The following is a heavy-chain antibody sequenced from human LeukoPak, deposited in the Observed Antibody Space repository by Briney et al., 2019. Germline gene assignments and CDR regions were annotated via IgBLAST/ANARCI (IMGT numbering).Heavy chain of an antibody. J-gene: IGHJ4*02. CDR3: ARRKGMRRFLEWLPHGAYYFDY. D-gene: IGHD3-3*01. V-gene: IGHV4-39*01. CDR2: IYYSGST. Sequence: SETLSLTCTVSGGSISSSSYYWGWIRQPPGKGLEWIGSIYYSGSTYYNPSLKSRVTISVDTSKNQFSLKLSSVTAADTAVYYCARRKGMRRFLEWLPHGAYYFDYWGQGTLVTVSS. CDR1: GGSISSSSYY.